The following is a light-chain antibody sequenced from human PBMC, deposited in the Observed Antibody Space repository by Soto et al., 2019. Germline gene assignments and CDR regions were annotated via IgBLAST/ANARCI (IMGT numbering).Light chain of an antibody. Sequence: QSALTQPASVSGSPGLSITISCTGTSSDVGNSDYVSWYQQHPGKVPKLMIYDVSNRPSGVSNRFSGSKSGNTASLTISGLQAEDEADYYCISFTTRATYVLGTGTKVTVL. CDR3: ISFTTRATYV. V-gene: IGLV2-14*01. CDR1: SSDVGNSDY. J-gene: IGLJ1*01. CDR2: DVS.